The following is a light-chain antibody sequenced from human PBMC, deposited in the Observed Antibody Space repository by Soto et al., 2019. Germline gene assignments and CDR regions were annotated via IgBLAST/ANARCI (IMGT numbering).Light chain of an antibody. V-gene: IGKV3D-15*01. Sequence: EIVMTQSPATLSVSPGDRATLSCRASESVTSSLAWYQQKPGQPPRLLIYAASNRATGIPDRFSGSGSGTEFTLTISSLQSEDFAVYYCHHYNSWPYTFGQGTKVDIK. CDR3: HHYNSWPYT. J-gene: IGKJ2*01. CDR1: ESVTSS. CDR2: AAS.